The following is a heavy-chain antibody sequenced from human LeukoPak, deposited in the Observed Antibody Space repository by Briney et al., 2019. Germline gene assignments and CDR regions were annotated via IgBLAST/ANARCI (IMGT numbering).Heavy chain of an antibody. J-gene: IGHJ5*02. V-gene: IGHV3-21*01. D-gene: IGHD2-8*01. CDR1: GFTFSSYS. CDR2: ISSSSSYI. CDR3: ARDKMVDHQRKWFDP. Sequence: GGSLRLSCAASGFTFSSYSMNWVRQAPGKGLEWVSSISSSSSYIYYADSVKGRFTISRDNAKNSLYLQMNSLRAEDTAVYYCARDKMVDHQRKWFDPWGQGTLVTVSS.